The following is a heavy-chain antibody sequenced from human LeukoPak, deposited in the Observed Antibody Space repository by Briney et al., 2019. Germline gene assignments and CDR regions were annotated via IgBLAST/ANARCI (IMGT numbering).Heavy chain of an antibody. CDR1: GFTFSNAW. J-gene: IGHJ4*02. Sequence: PGGSLRLSCAASGFTFSNAWMSWVRQAPGKGLEWVGRIKSKTDGGTTDYAAPVKGRFTISRDDSKNTLYLQMNSLKTEDTAVYYCTTDRVAAAGIEGYVWGSYRYPYYFDYWGQGTLVTVSS. D-gene: IGHD3-16*02. CDR2: IKSKTDGGTT. V-gene: IGHV3-15*01. CDR3: TTDRVAAAGIEGYVWGSYRYPYYFDY.